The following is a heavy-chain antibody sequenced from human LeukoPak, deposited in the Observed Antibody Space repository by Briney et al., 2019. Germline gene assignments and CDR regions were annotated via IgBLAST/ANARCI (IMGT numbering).Heavy chain of an antibody. CDR3: ARGGSSSPSPNFDY. CDR2: ITPSNDNT. J-gene: IGHJ4*02. CDR1: GYTFTHYG. Sequence: APVKVSCKASGYTFTHYGLSWVRQAPGQGLQWMGWITPSNDNTNYAQKFQGRVTMTTDTSTNTAYMDLRSLRFDDTAVYYCARGGSSSPSPNFDYWGQGALVTVSA. V-gene: IGHV1-18*01. D-gene: IGHD6-6*01.